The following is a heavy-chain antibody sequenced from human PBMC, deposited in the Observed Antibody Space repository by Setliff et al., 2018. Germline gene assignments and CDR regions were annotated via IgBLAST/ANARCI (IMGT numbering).Heavy chain of an antibody. CDR2: LDWDDDK. V-gene: IGHV2-70*04. D-gene: IGHD6-6*01. CDR1: GFSLSTTETH. Sequence: GSGPTLVNPTQTLTLTCTFSGFSLSTTETHVSWIRQPPGKAPEWLARLDWDDDKFYNTSLRPRLTLSKDTSKNQVILTMTNMDPADTATYYCARLPPLVQNNGASNHAFDVWGPGAVVTVSS. J-gene: IGHJ3*01. CDR3: ARLPPLVQNNGASNHAFDV.